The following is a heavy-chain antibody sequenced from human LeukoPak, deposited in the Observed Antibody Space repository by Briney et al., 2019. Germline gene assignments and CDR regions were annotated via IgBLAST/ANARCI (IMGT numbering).Heavy chain of an antibody. V-gene: IGHV4-39*01. Sequence: SETLSLTCTVSGGSISSSSYYWGWIRQPPGKGLEWIGSIYYSGSTYYNPSLKSRVTISVDTSKNQFSLKLSSVTTADTAVYYCARHRNEEFDPWGQGTLVTVSS. J-gene: IGHJ5*02. CDR1: GGSISSSSYY. CDR2: IYYSGST. D-gene: IGHD2-8*01. CDR3: ARHRNEEFDP.